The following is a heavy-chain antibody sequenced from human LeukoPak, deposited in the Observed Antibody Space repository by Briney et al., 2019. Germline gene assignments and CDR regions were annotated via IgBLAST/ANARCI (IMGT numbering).Heavy chain of an antibody. J-gene: IGHJ2*01. CDR1: GGSISSSSYY. V-gene: IGHV4-61*01. D-gene: IGHD6-19*01. Sequence: PSETLSLTCTVSGGSISSSSYYWSWIRQPPGKGLEWIGYIYYSGSTNYNPSLKSRVTISVDTSKNQFSLKLSSVTAADTAVYYCAGAGGALYWYFDLWGRGTLVTVSS. CDR2: IYYSGST. CDR3: AGAGGALYWYFDL.